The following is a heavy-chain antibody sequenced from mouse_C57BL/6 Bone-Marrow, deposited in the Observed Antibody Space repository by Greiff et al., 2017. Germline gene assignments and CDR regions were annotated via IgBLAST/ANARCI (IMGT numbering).Heavy chain of an antibody. J-gene: IGHJ2*01. D-gene: IGHD1-1*01. CDR1: GYSITSGYY. V-gene: IGHV3-6*01. CDR2: ISYDGSN. CDR3: ASVGFTTVVAFDY. Sequence: EVHLVESGPGLVKPSQSLSLTCSVTGYSITSGYYWNWIRQFPGNKLEWMGYISYDGSNNYNPSLKNRISITRDTSKNQFFLKLNSVTTEDTATYYCASVGFTTVVAFDYWGQGTTLTVSS.